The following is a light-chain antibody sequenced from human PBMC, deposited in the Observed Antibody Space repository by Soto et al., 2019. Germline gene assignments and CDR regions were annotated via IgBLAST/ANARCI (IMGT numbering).Light chain of an antibody. V-gene: IGKV1-39*01. J-gene: IGKJ2*01. Sequence: DIQMTQSPPSLSASVGDRVTITCRASQTISTYLNWYQQKPGEAPKLLIFAASSLESGVPSRVSGSGSGTDFTLTIGSLQPEDFAFYYCQQTFSTPYTFGQGTKLEIK. CDR1: QTISTY. CDR3: QQTFSTPYT. CDR2: AAS.